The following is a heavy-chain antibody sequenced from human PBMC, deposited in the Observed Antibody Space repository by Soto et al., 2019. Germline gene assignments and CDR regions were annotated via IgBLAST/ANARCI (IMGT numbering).Heavy chain of an antibody. Sequence: GASAKVCWEASGVGFESCYRRWVRQEKGQGLEWMGIINPSGGSTSYAQKFQGRVTMTRDTSTSTVYMELSSLRSEDTAVYYCARVDSSGGENDAFDIWGQGTMVTVSS. D-gene: IGHD6-19*01. J-gene: IGHJ3*02. V-gene: IGHV1-46*02. CDR1: GVGFESCY. CDR2: INPSGGST. CDR3: ARVDSSGGENDAFDI.